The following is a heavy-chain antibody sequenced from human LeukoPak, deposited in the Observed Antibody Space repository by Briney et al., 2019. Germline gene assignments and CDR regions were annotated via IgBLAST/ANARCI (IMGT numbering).Heavy chain of an antibody. J-gene: IGHJ4*02. CDR2: INSDGTST. Sequence: GGSLRLSCAASGFTFSRYWMHWVRQAPGKGLVWVSRINSDGTSTSYADSVKGRFTISRDNAKNTLYLQMNSLRAEDTAVYYCAREGSGSSPEFGGQGTLVTVSS. V-gene: IGHV3-74*01. D-gene: IGHD6-13*01. CDR1: GFTFSRYW. CDR3: AREGSGSSPEF.